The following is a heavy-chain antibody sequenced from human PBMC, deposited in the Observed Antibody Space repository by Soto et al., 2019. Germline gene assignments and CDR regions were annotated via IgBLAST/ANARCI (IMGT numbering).Heavy chain of an antibody. Sequence: QVQLVQSGAEVKKPGSSVKVSCKASGDTFSSYAINWVRQAPGQGLEWMGGISPMFGTANYAQKFKVRVTITAGEGTSTVYMELSSLRSEDTAVYYCARVGPAHYYDSSGYYSPLDYWGQGTLVTVSS. CDR2: ISPMFGTA. D-gene: IGHD3-22*01. J-gene: IGHJ4*02. V-gene: IGHV1-69*01. CDR1: GDTFSSYA. CDR3: ARVGPAHYYDSSGYYSPLDY.